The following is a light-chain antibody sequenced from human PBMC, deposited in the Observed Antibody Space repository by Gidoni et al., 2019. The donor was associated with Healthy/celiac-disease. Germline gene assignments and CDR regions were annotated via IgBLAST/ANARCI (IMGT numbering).Light chain of an antibody. CDR2: LGS. J-gene: IGKJ4*01. CDR1: QSLLHSNGYNY. CDR3: MQALHVGLT. V-gene: IGKV2-28*01. Sequence: DIVMTQSPLSLPVTPGEPSSISCRSSQSLLHSNGYNYLDWYLQKHGQSPQLLIYLGSNRASGVPDRFSGSGSGTDFTLKISRVEAEYVVVYYCMQALHVGLTFGGGTKVEIK.